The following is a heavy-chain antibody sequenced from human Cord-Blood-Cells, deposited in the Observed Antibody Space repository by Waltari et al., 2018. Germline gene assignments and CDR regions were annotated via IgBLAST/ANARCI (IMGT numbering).Heavy chain of an antibody. CDR2: IKQDGSEK. J-gene: IGHJ4*02. D-gene: IGHD3-16*01. Sequence: EVQLVESGGGLVQPGGSLRLSCAASGFTFSRYWTSWVRQAPGKGLEWVANIKQDGSEKYYVDSVKGRFTISRDNAKNSLYLQMNSLRAEDTAVYYCAREGVVGGGFDYWGQGTLVTVSS. CDR1: GFTFSRYW. V-gene: IGHV3-7*01. CDR3: AREGVVGGGFDY.